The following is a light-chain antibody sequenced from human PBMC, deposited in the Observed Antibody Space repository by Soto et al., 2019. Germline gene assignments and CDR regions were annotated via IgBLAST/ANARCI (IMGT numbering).Light chain of an antibody. CDR3: QQFKDYVWT. CDR1: QSISRW. V-gene: IGKV1-5*01. CDR2: HAS. Sequence: DIQMTQSPSTLSASVGNRVTISCRASQSISRWLAWYQQKPGKAPTLPIYHASSLESGVPSRCSGSGSGTEFTLTIISLEPEDSAVYYCQQFKDYVWTFGQGTKVDIK. J-gene: IGKJ1*01.